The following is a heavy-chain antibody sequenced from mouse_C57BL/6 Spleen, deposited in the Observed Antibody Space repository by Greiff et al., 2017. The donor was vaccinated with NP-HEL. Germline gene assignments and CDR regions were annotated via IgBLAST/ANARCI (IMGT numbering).Heavy chain of an antibody. V-gene: IGHV1-39*01. D-gene: IGHD1-1*01. CDR2: INPNYGTT. Sequence: EVQLQQSGPELVKPGASVKISCKASGYSFTDYNMNWVKQSNGKSLEWIGVINPNYGTTSYNQKFKGKATLTVDQSSSTAYMQLNSLTSEDSAVYCCARTLYGSSPAWFAYWGQGTLVTVSA. J-gene: IGHJ3*01. CDR3: ARTLYGSSPAWFAY. CDR1: GYSFTDYN.